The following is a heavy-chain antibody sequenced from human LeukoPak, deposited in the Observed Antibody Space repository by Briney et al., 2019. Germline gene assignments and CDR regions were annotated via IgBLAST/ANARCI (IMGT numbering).Heavy chain of an antibody. CDR2: ISSSSSYI. CDR3: ARMVVGLLYYYYYYMDV. Sequence: PGGSLRLSCAASGFTFSSYSMNWVRQAPGKGLEWVASISSSSSYIYYADSVKGRFTISRDNAKNSLYLQMNSLRAEDTAVYYCARMVVGLLYYYYYYMDVWGKGTTVTVSS. CDR1: GFTFSSYS. J-gene: IGHJ6*03. V-gene: IGHV3-21*01. D-gene: IGHD3-22*01.